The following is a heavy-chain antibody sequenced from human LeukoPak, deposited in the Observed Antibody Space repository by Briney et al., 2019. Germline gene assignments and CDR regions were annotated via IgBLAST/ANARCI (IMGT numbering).Heavy chain of an antibody. CDR2: INPNSGGT. Sequence: GASVKVSCKASGYTFTGYYMHWVRQAPGQGLEWIGWINPNSGGTNYAQKFQGRVTMTRDTSISTAYMELSRLRSDDTAVYYCARAMGQITMVRGVIGYWGQGTLVTVSS. J-gene: IGHJ4*02. D-gene: IGHD3-10*01. CDR3: ARAMGQITMVRGVIGY. V-gene: IGHV1-2*02. CDR1: GYTFTGYY.